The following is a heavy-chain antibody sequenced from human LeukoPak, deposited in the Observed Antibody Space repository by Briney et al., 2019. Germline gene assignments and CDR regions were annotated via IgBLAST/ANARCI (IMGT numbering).Heavy chain of an antibody. V-gene: IGHV3-23*01. CDR2: ISGSGGST. CDR1: GFTFSSYA. CDR3: AKPPDDSSGYPDYFDY. J-gene: IGHJ4*02. D-gene: IGHD3-22*01. Sequence: GGSLRLSCAASGFTFSSYAMSWVRQAPGKGLEWVSAISGSGGSTYYADSVKGRFTISRDNSKNTLYLQMNSLRAEDTAVYYCAKPPDDSSGYPDYFDYWGQGTLVTVSS.